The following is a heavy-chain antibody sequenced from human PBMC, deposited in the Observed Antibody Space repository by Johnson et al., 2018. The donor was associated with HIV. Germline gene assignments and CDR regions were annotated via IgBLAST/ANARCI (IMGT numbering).Heavy chain of an antibody. D-gene: IGHD3-22*01. V-gene: IGHV3-30*04. J-gene: IGHJ3*02. Sequence: QVQLVESGGGVVQPGRSLRLSCAASGFTFSSYAMHWVRQAPGKGLEWVAVISYDGSNKYYADSVKGRFTISRDNSKNTLYLQMNSLRAEDTAVYYCATDFGDYYVSSVISGAFDIWGQGTMVTVSS. CDR1: GFTFSSYA. CDR2: ISYDGSNK. CDR3: ATDFGDYYVSSVISGAFDI.